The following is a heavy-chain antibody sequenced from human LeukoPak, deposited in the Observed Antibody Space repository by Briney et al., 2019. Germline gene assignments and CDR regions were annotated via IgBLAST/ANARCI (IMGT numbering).Heavy chain of an antibody. J-gene: IGHJ3*02. CDR2: IIPIFGTA. CDR3: GGTAIGNDAFDI. V-gene: IGHV1-69*05. D-gene: IGHD2-21*02. Sequence: VASVKVSCKASGGTFSSYAISWVRQAPGQGLEWMGGIIPIFGTANYAQKFQGRVTTTTDESTSTAYMELSSLRSEDTAVYYCGGTAIGNDAFDIWGQGTMVTVSS. CDR1: GGTFSSYA.